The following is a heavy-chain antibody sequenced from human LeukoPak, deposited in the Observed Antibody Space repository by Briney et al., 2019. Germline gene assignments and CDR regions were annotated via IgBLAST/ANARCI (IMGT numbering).Heavy chain of an antibody. V-gene: IGHV5-51*01. J-gene: IGHJ4*02. Sequence: GESLKISCRGSGYSFTSYWIGWVRQMPGKGLEWMGIIYPGDSDTRYRPSFQGQVTISADKSINTAYLQWSSLRASDTAMYYCARRADYYHSSGYFPYYFDYWGQGTLVTASS. D-gene: IGHD3-22*01. CDR3: ARRADYYHSSGYFPYYFDY. CDR2: IYPGDSDT. CDR1: GYSFTSYW.